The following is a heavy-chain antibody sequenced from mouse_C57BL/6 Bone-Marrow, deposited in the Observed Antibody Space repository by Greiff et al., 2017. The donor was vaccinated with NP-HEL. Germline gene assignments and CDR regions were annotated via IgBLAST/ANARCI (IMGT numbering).Heavy chain of an antibody. V-gene: IGHV1-81*01. CDR2: IYPRSGNT. Sequence: VKLMESGAELARPGASVKLSCKASGYTFTSYGISWVKQRTGQGLEWIGEIYPRSGNTYYNEKFKGKATLTADKSSSTAYMELRSLTSEDSAVYFCARGAFAYWGQGTLVTVSA. J-gene: IGHJ3*01. CDR3: ARGAFAY. CDR1: GYTFTSYG.